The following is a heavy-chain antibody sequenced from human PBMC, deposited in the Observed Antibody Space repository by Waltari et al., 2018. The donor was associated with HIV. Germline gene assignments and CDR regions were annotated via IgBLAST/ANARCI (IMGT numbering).Heavy chain of an antibody. CDR1: GFTFDDYA. V-gene: IGHV3-9*01. CDR3: AKDGRDGVYVEH. Sequence: EVQLVESGGGLVQPGRSLRLSCAASGFTFDDYAMHWVRQAPGKGLEWGSGVNWNSDSIGYADSVKGRFTISRDNAKNSLYLQMNSLRLEDTAFYYCAKDGRDGVYVEHWGQGTLVTVSS. D-gene: IGHD2-8*01. J-gene: IGHJ1*01. CDR2: VNWNSDSI.